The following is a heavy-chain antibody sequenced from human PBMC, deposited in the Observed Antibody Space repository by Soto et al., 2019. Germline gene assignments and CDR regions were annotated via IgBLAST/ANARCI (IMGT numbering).Heavy chain of an antibody. V-gene: IGHV4-30-4*01. J-gene: IGHJ5*02. CDR1: GGSISSGDYY. D-gene: IGHD5-12*01. Sequence: QVQLQESGPGLVKPSQTLSLTCTVSGGSISSGDYYWSWIRQPPGKGLEWIGYIFYSGSTYYNPSRKSRVTISVDTSKTPFSLKLSSVTAADTGVYYCARYGGYEGLRFDPWGQGTLVTVSS. CDR2: IFYSGST. CDR3: ARYGGYEGLRFDP.